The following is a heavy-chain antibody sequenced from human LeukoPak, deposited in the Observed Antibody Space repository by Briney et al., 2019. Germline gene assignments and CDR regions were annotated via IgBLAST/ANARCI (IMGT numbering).Heavy chain of an antibody. J-gene: IGHJ5*02. Sequence: SETLSLTCTVSGGSISRYFWSWIRQSPGKGLEWIGYIYYNGTTKYNPSLESRVTISVDTSKNQFSLKLSSVTAVDTAVYYCAKHTNKWFDPWGQGTLVTVSS. CDR1: GGSISRYF. CDR3: AKHTNKWFDP. CDR2: IYYNGTT. D-gene: IGHD1-1*01. V-gene: IGHV4-59*01.